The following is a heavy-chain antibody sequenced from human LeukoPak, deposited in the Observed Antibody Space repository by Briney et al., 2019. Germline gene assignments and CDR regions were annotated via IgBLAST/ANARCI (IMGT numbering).Heavy chain of an antibody. Sequence: ASVKVSCKASGYTFTSYGISWARQAPGQGLEWMGWIHPSTGNPTYAQGFTGRLVFSLDTSVSATYLQISSLKAEDTAVYYCARAFQSLGVLSLPDYWGQGTLVTGSS. CDR2: IHPSTGNP. V-gene: IGHV7-4-1*02. CDR3: ARAFQSLGVLSLPDY. D-gene: IGHD3-16*02. J-gene: IGHJ4*02. CDR1: GYTFTSYG.